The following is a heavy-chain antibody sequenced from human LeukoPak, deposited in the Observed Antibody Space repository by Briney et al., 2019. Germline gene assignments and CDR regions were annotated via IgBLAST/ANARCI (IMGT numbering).Heavy chain of an antibody. D-gene: IGHD2-2*01. CDR1: GGTFSSYA. J-gene: IGHJ4*02. CDR3: ARTRYCSSTSCLKYFDY. CDR2: IIPIFGTA. Sequence: SVEVSCKASGGTFSSYAISWVRQAPGQGLEWMGGIIPIFGTANYAQKFQGRVTITADESTSTAYMELSSLRSEDTAVYHCARTRYCSSTSCLKYFDYCGQGTLVTVSS. V-gene: IGHV1-69*13.